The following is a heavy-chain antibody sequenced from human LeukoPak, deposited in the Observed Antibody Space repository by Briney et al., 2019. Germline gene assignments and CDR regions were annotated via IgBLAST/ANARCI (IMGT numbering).Heavy chain of an antibody. CDR1: GGSISGYY. CDR2: FNHGGST. J-gene: IGHJ4*02. CDR3: ARDRDWNYGFDY. Sequence: SETLSLTCAVYGGSISGYYWSWIRQPPGKGLEWIGEFNHGGSTNYNPSLKSRVTISVDTSKNQFSLNLSSVTAADTAVYYCARDRDWNYGFDYWGQGTLVTVSS. V-gene: IGHV4-34*01. D-gene: IGHD1-7*01.